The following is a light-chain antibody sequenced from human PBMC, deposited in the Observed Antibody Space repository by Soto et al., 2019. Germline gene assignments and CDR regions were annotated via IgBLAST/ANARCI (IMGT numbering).Light chain of an antibody. V-gene: IGKV1-5*03. CDR3: QHYNSYSEA. CDR1: QTISSW. J-gene: IGKJ1*01. Sequence: DIQRTQAPSSLCGSVGDRVTITCRASQTISSWLAWYQQKPGKAPKLLIYKASTLKSGVPSRFSGSGSGTEFTLTISSLQPDDFATYYCQHYNSYSEAFGQGTKVEIK. CDR2: KAS.